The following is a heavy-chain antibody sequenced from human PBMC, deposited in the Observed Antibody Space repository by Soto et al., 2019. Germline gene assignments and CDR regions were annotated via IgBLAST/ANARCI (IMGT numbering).Heavy chain of an antibody. CDR3: AKEEDGMDV. CDR2: ISWNSGSI. J-gene: IGHJ6*02. CDR1: GFTFDDYA. V-gene: IGHV3-9*01. Sequence: EVQLVESGGGLVQPGRSLRLSCATSGFTFDDYAMHWVRQGPGKGLEWISGISWNSGSIGYADSVKGRFTISRDNAKNSLYLQMKSLRAEDTALYYCAKEEDGMDVWGQGTTVTLSS.